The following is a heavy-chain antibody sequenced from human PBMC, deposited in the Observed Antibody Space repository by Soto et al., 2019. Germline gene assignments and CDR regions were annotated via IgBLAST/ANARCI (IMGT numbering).Heavy chain of an antibody. J-gene: IGHJ6*02. CDR2: IIPIFGTA. Sequence: SVKVSCKASGGTFSSYAISWARQAPGQGLEWMGGIIPIFGTANYAQKFQGRVTITADESTSTAYMELSSLRSEDTAVYYCARGYDFWSGPTCYYYGMDVWGQGTTVTVSS. CDR1: GGTFSSYA. V-gene: IGHV1-69*13. CDR3: ARGYDFWSGPTCYYYGMDV. D-gene: IGHD3-3*01.